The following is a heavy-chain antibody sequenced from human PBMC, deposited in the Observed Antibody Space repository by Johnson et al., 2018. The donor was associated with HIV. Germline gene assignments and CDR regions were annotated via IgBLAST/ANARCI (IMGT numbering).Heavy chain of an antibody. D-gene: IGHD2-15*01. J-gene: IGHJ3*02. Sequence: QVQLVESGGGVVQPGRSLRLSCAASGLTFSSYGMHWVRQAPGKGLEWVAVISYDGSKKYYAGSVKGRFTISRDNSKNTLYLQMNTLRAEDAAVYYCARDPRGLGVGPGEAFDIWGQGTMVTVSS. V-gene: IGHV3-30*03. CDR1: GLTFSSYG. CDR2: ISYDGSKK. CDR3: ARDPRGLGVGPGEAFDI.